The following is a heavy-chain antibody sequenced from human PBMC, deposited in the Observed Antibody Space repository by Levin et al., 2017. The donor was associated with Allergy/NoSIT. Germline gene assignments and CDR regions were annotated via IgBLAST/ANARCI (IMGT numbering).Heavy chain of an antibody. Sequence: PGGSLRLSCKASGGTFSSYAISWVRQAPGQGLEWMGGIIPIFGTANYAQKFQGRVTITADESTSTAYMELSSLRSEDTAVYYCARDRDSSGCFDYWGQGTLVTVSS. J-gene: IGHJ4*02. V-gene: IGHV1-69*01. CDR1: GGTFSSYA. D-gene: IGHD6-19*01. CDR3: ARDRDSSGCFDY. CDR2: IIPIFGTA.